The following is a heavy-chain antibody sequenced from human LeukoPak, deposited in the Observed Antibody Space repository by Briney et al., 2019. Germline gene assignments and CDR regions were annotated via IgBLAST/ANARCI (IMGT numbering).Heavy chain of an antibody. CDR2: INHSGST. Sequence: SETLSLTCAVYGGSFSGYYWSWIRQPPGKGLEWIGEINHSGSTSYNPSLKSRVTISVDTSKNQFSLKLSSVTAADTAVYYCAKTVGTHYVWGSYRYPRHFDYWGQGTLVTVSS. V-gene: IGHV4-34*01. D-gene: IGHD3-16*02. J-gene: IGHJ4*02. CDR1: GGSFSGYY. CDR3: AKTVGTHYVWGSYRYPRHFDY.